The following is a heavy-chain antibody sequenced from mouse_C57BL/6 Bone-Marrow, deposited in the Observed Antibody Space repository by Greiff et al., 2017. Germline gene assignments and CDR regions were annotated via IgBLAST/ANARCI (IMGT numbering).Heavy chain of an antibody. J-gene: IGHJ4*01. Sequence: EVKVVESGEGLVKPGGSLKLSCAASGFTFSSYAMSWVRQTPEKRLEWVAYISSGGDYIYYADTVKGRFTISRDNARNTLYLQMSSLKSEDTAMYYCTRDIPERDAMDYWGQGTSVTVSS. CDR1: GFTFSSYA. CDR2: ISSGGDYI. V-gene: IGHV5-9-1*02. CDR3: TRDIPERDAMDY.